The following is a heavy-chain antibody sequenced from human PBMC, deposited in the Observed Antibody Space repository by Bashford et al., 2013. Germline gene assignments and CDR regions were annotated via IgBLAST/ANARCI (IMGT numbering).Heavy chain of an antibody. CDR3: ARDLDGSWYYFDF. CDR2: ISNDGNNK. J-gene: IGHJ4*02. V-gene: IGHV3-30*04. CDR1: GFIMSSYE. D-gene: IGHD6-13*01. Sequence: GSLRLSCAASGFIMSSYEMTWVRQAPGKGLEWVSLISNDGNNKYYADSVKGRFTISRDNSKNTLYMQMSSLRPEDTAVYYCARDLDGSWYYFDFWGQGTLVTVSS.